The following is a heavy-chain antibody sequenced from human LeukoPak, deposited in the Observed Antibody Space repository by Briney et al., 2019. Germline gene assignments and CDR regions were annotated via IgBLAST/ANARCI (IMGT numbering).Heavy chain of an antibody. CDR1: GGSISGYY. CDR2: IYPSGST. D-gene: IGHD6-19*01. J-gene: IGHJ2*01. CDR3: ARDPSTHSSGWYWYFDL. Sequence: SETLSLTCTVSGGSISGYYWSWVRQPAGKGLARICCIYPSGSTNYNPSLKSRVTMSVDTSKNQFSLKVRSVTAADTAVYYCARDPSTHSSGWYWYFDLWGSGNLVTVSS. V-gene: IGHV4-4*07.